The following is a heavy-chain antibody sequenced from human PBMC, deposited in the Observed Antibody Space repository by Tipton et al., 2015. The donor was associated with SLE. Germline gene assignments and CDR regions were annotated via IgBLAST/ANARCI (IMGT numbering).Heavy chain of an antibody. CDR2: IYYSEST. D-gene: IGHD4-23*01. Sequence: TLSLTCTVSGGSISSHYWSWIRQPPGKGLEWIGGIYYSESTYYNPSLKSRVTISVDTSKNQFSLKLSSVTAADTAVYYCARDYGGNSGDYWGQGTLVTVSS. CDR1: GGSISSHY. V-gene: IGHV4-59*05. CDR3: ARDYGGNSGDY. J-gene: IGHJ4*02.